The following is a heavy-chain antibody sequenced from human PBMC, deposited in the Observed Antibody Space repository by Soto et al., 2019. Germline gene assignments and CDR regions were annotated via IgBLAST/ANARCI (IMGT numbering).Heavy chain of an antibody. CDR3: AREPRDCRGGSCSITGDAYDI. CDR1: GFIVSDTY. Sequence: EVQLVESGGGLVQPGGSLRLSCTASGFIVSDTYVNWVRQAPGKGLEWVSAISNRGGTHYADSVRGRFSLSRDISDNTLHLQMNNLRVEDTAVYYCAREPRDCRGGSCSITGDAYDIWGQGTLVTVSS. D-gene: IGHD2-15*01. CDR2: ISNRGGT. J-gene: IGHJ3*02. V-gene: IGHV3-66*01.